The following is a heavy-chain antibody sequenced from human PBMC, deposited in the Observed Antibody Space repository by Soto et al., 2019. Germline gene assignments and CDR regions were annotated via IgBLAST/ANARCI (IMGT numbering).Heavy chain of an antibody. CDR3: AGGTSGTTFYYFDY. J-gene: IGHJ4*02. D-gene: IGHD1-1*01. CDR1: GGSISSYY. CDR2: IYTSGST. Sequence: SDTLSLTCTVSGGSISSYYWSWIRQPAGKGLEWIGRIYTSGSTNYNPSLKSRVTMSVDTSKNQFSLKLSSVTAADTAVYYCAGGTSGTTFYYFDYWGQGTLVTVSS. V-gene: IGHV4-4*07.